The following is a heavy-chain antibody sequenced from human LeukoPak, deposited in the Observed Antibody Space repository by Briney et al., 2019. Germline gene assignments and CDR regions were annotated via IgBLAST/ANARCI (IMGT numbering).Heavy chain of an antibody. CDR3: ARGYSSSWYFNWFDP. Sequence: SETLSLSCTVSGYSISSGYYWAWIRQPPGKGLEWIGNIYHSGSTYYNPSLKSRVTISVDTSKNQFSLKLSSVTAVDTALYYCARGYSSSWYFNWFDPWGQGTLVTVSS. CDR1: GYSISSGYY. V-gene: IGHV4-38-2*02. CDR2: IYHSGST. J-gene: IGHJ5*02. D-gene: IGHD6-13*01.